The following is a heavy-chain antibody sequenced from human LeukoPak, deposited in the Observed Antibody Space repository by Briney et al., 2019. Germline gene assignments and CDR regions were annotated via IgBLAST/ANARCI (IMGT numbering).Heavy chain of an antibody. CDR3: ARRGYGLSLDH. Sequence: KRGESLKISCKGSGYRFTEYWIGWVRQMPGKGLEWMGIIFPGDSDRKYSPSFEGQVTISVDKSISAAYLQWDSLKASDSAIYYCARRGYGLSLDHWGQGTPVTVSS. CDR1: GYRFTEYW. J-gene: IGHJ4*02. D-gene: IGHD5-12*01. V-gene: IGHV5-51*01. CDR2: IFPGDSDR.